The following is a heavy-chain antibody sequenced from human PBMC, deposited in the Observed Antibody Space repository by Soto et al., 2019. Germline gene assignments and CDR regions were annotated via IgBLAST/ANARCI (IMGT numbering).Heavy chain of an antibody. CDR1: GYTLTTFF. CDR2: INPGYPAGRST. Sequence: QVQLVQSGAEVKKPGASVKVSCKASGYTLTTFFMHWVRQAPGQGLEWMGVINPGYPAGRSTTYAQKSQGGVTMTTDTSTGTEYRDLGRRRSNATAGYYCAREPIVAGATTGMDVWAKGPRSPSR. D-gene: IGHD2-21*01. CDR3: AREPIVAGATTGMDV. V-gene: IGHV1-46*01. J-gene: IGHJ6*02.